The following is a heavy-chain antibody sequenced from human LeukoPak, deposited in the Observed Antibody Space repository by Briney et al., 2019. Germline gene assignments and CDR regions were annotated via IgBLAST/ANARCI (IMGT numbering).Heavy chain of an antibody. CDR2: IFGSGGSP. J-gene: IGHJ4*02. D-gene: IGHD5-18*01. CDR3: GKTTVGYSSGQKPAWPVDY. CDR1: GFTLSALW. Sequence: GGSLRLSCTASGFTLSALWMSWVRQAPGKGLEWVAGIFGSGGSPHYADPVKGRFTISRDNSRNTVYLQINSLRAEDTAVYYCGKTTVGYSSGQKPAWPVDYWGQGTLVNVSS. V-gene: IGHV3-23*01.